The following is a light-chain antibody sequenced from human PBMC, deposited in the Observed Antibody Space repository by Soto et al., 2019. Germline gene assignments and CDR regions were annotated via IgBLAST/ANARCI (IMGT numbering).Light chain of an antibody. CDR2: GPS. V-gene: IGKV3-20*01. J-gene: IGKJ1*01. CDR3: KHYAASRGT. CDR1: QSVSISY. Sequence: EIVLTQSPGTLSLSPGERATLSCRASQSVSISYLAWYQQRPGQAPRLLFYGPSTRATGIPDRFSGSGSGTEFTLTNSRLAPDDFEVYYFKHYAASRGTFGQGTEVEIK.